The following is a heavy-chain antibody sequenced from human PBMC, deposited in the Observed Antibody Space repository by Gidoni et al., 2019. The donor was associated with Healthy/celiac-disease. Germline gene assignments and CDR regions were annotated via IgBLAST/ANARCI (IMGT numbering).Heavy chain of an antibody. Sequence: QLQLQESGPGLVKPSETLSLTCTVSGGSISSSSYYWGWIRQPPGKGLEWIGSIYNSGSTYYNPSLKSRVTISVDTSKNQFSLKLSSVTAADTAVYYCARRALPQLVYYYYYGMDVWGQGTTVTVSS. V-gene: IGHV4-39*01. D-gene: IGHD6-13*01. CDR3: ARRALPQLVYYYYYGMDV. J-gene: IGHJ6*02. CDR2: IYNSGST. CDR1: GGSISSSSYY.